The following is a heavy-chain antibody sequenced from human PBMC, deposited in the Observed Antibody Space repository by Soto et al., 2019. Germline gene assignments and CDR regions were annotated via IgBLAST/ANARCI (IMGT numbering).Heavy chain of an antibody. CDR3: ARHPTVTEYYFDY. D-gene: IGHD4-17*01. Sequence: SETLSLTCTVSGGSISSGGYYWSWIRQHPGKGLEWIGYIYYSGSTNYNPSLKSRVTISVDTSKNQFSLKLSSVTAADTAVYYCARHPTVTEYYFDYWGQGTLVTVS. V-gene: IGHV4-61*08. CDR2: IYYSGST. J-gene: IGHJ4*02. CDR1: GGSISSGGYY.